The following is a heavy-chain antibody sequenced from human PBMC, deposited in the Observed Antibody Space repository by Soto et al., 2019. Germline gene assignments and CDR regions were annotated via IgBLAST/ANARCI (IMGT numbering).Heavy chain of an antibody. D-gene: IGHD3-22*01. CDR2: ISGSGAST. J-gene: IGHJ3*02. CDR1: GFTFSSYA. CDR3: AKDDNSATYSDGFDI. V-gene: IGHV3-23*01. Sequence: PGGSLRLSCAASGFTFSSYAMSWVRQAPGKGLEWVSGISGSGASTYYADSVKGRFTISRDNSKNTLYLQMNSLRAEDTAVYYCAKDDNSATYSDGFDIWGQGTMVTVSS.